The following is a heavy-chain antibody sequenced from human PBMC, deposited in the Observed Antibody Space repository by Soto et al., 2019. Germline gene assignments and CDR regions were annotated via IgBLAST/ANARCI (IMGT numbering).Heavy chain of an antibody. Sequence: EVKLVESGEGLVQPGGSLRLSCAVSGFTFSNFAMHWVRQAPGKGLEYVSAISSTGGWTYYADSVKGRFTISRDNSKNTLYLQMGSLTTEDTAVYYCARGGSWQQSNGFDYWGHGTLVTVSS. CDR2: ISSTGGWT. J-gene: IGHJ4*01. CDR3: ARGGSWQQSNGFDY. V-gene: IGHV3-64*02. CDR1: GFTFSNFA. D-gene: IGHD6-13*01.